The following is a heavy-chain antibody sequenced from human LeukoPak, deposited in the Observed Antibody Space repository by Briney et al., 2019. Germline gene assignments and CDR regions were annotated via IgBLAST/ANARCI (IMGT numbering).Heavy chain of an antibody. CDR1: GFTFSSYS. CDR2: ISSSSSTI. CDR3: ARAHGDYYDSSGYY. D-gene: IGHD3-22*01. V-gene: IGHV3-48*01. J-gene: IGHJ4*02. Sequence: GGSLRLFCAASGFTFSSYSMNWVRQAPGKGLEWVSYISSSSSTIYYADSVKGRFTISRDNAKNSLYLQMKSLRAEDTAVYYCARAHGDYYDSSGYYWGQGTLVTVSS.